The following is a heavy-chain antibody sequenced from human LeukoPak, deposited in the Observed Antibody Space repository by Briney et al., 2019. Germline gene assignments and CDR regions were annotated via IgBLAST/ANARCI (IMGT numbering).Heavy chain of an antibody. V-gene: IGHV5-51*01. CDR2: INPGASDT. J-gene: IGHJ3*02. CDR1: GYSFTSYW. CDR3: ARPRSGSWYTAYDI. Sequence: GESLKISCQGSGYSFTSYWIAWVRQMPGKGLEWMGIINPGASDTRYSPSFQGQVTISADKSIRTAYLQWSSLKVSDTAMYYCARPRSGSWYTAYDIWGQGTMVTVS. D-gene: IGHD6-13*01.